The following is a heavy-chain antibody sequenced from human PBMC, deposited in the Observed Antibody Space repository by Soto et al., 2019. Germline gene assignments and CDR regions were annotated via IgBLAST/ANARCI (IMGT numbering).Heavy chain of an antibody. CDR2: ISASGGST. Sequence: EVQLLESGGGLVQPGGSLRLSCAASGFTFSSYAMSWVRQAPGKGLEWVSSISASGGSTYYADSVKGRFTISRDNSTNTLSLQMNSLRAEDTAVYYCAKRITYSSRWQSFDYWGQGTLVTVSS. CDR3: AKRITYSSRWQSFDY. V-gene: IGHV3-23*01. D-gene: IGHD6-13*01. J-gene: IGHJ4*02. CDR1: GFTFSSYA.